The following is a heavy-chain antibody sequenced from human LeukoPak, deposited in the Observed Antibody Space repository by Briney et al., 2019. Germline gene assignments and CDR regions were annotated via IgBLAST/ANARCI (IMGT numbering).Heavy chain of an antibody. J-gene: IGHJ4*02. V-gene: IGHV1-24*01. CDR1: GYTFTSYY. CDR3: ATWARG. CDR2: FDPENVEA. Sequence: ASVKVSCKASGYTFTSYYMHWVRQAPGKGLEWMGGFDPENVEAIYARNFQGRVTMTADSSTDIAYMELRSLKSEDTAVYYCATWARGWGQGTLVTVSS.